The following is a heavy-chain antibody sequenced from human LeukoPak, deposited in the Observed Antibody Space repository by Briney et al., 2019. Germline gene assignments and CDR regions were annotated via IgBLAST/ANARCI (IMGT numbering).Heavy chain of an antibody. V-gene: IGHV3-74*01. CDR1: GFTFSSYW. CDR3: ARETDYYYYYMGV. CDR2: INTDGSST. J-gene: IGHJ6*03. Sequence: PGGSLRLSCAASGFTFSSYWMHWVRQAPGKGLVWVSRINTDGSSTSYADSVKGRFTISRDNAKNTLYLQMNSLRAEDTAVYYCARETDYYYYYMGVWGKGTTVTVSS.